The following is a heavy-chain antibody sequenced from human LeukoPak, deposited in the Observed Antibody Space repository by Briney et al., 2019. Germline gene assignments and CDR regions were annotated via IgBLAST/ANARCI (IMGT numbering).Heavy chain of an antibody. Sequence: ASVKVSCKASGYTFTSYDINWVRQAAGQGREWMGWMNPNSGNTGYAQKFQGRVTMTRNTSRSIAYMELSSLRSEDMAVYYCARKFLGSRGYYFDYWGQGTLVTVSS. CDR3: ARKFLGSRGYYFDY. CDR1: GYTFTSYD. CDR2: MNPNSGNT. V-gene: IGHV1-8*01. D-gene: IGHD3-10*01. J-gene: IGHJ4*02.